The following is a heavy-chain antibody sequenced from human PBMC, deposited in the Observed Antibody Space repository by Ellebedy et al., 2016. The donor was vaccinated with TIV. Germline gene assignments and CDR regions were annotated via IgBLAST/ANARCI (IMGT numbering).Heavy chain of an antibody. V-gene: IGHV3-9*01. CDR2: ISWNSGSI. J-gene: IGHJ4*02. D-gene: IGHD1-1*01. CDR1: GFIFDDYA. Sequence: GGSLRLXXVASGFIFDDYAMHWVRQVPGRGLEWVSVISWNSGSIVYADSVKGRFTISRDNAKNSVYLQMNSLRPEDTAVYYCVKGIRVSWNYFDSWGQGTLVTVSS. CDR3: VKGIRVSWNYFDS.